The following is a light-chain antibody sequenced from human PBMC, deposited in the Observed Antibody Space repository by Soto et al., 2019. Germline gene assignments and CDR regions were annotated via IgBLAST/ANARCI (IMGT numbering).Light chain of an antibody. CDR3: TSYTSTDTLVV. CDR1: SSDIGDYNY. Sequence: QSALTQPASVSASPGQSITISCTGTSSDIGDYNYVSWYQQRPGEAPKLILYEVENRPSGISDRFSGSKSGNTASLTISGLRTEDEADYYCTSYTSTDTLVVFGGGTKLTV. CDR2: EVE. V-gene: IGLV2-14*03. J-gene: IGLJ2*01.